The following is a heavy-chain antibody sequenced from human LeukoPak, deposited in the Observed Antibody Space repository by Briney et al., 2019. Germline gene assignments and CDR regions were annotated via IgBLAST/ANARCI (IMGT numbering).Heavy chain of an antibody. D-gene: IGHD3-3*01. CDR3: AREKGITNYFDY. CDR1: GYTFTSYG. V-gene: IGHV1-18*01. J-gene: IGHJ4*02. Sequence: ASVKVSCKASGYTFTSYGISWVRQAAGQGLAWMGWISAYNGNTNYAQKLQGRVTMTTDTSTSTAYMELRSLRSDDTAVYYCAREKGITNYFDYWGQGTLVTVSS. CDR2: ISAYNGNT.